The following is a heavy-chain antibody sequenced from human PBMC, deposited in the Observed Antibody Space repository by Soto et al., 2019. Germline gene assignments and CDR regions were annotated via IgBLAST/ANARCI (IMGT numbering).Heavy chain of an antibody. Sequence: QVQLVESGGGVVQPGRSLRLSCAASGFTFSSYAMHWVRQAPGKGLEWVAVISYDGSNKYYADSVKGRFSISRDNSENTLYLQMNSLRAEDTAVYYCASTGALAAAKYWGQGTLVTVSS. J-gene: IGHJ4*02. D-gene: IGHD6-13*01. CDR2: ISYDGSNK. V-gene: IGHV3-30-3*01. CDR3: ASTGALAAAKY. CDR1: GFTFSSYA.